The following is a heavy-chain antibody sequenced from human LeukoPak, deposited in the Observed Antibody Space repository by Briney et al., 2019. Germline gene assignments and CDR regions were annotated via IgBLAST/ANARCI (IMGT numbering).Heavy chain of an antibody. V-gene: IGHV3-66*02. CDR3: ARAPGATSGY. Sequence: PGGSLRLSCAASGFTFSSYDMSWVRQAPGKGLEWVSVIYSGGSTYYADSVKGRFTISRDNSKNTLYLQMNSLRAEDTAVYYCARAPGATSGYWGQGTLVTVSS. D-gene: IGHD1-26*01. J-gene: IGHJ4*02. CDR2: IYSGGST. CDR1: GFTFSSYD.